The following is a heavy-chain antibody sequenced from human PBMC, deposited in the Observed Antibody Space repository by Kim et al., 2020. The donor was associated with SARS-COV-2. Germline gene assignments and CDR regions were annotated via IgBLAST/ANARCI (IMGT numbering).Heavy chain of an antibody. CDR1: GFTFGDYA. D-gene: IGHD6-13*01. CDR2: IRSKAYGGTT. Sequence: GGSLRLSCTASGFTFGDYAMSWFRQAPGKGLEWVGFIRSKAYGGTTEYAASVKGRFTISRDDSKSIAYLQMNSLKTEDTAVYYCTRAPYVIADPPYYFDYWGQGTLVTVSS. V-gene: IGHV3-49*03. CDR3: TRAPYVIADPPYYFDY. J-gene: IGHJ4*02.